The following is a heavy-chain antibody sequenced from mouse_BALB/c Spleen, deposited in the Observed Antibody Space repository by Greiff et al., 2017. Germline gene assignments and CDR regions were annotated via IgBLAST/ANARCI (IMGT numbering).Heavy chain of an antibody. V-gene: IGHV5-4*02. J-gene: IGHJ4*01. D-gene: IGHD3-3*01. CDR2: ISDGGSYT. Sequence: EVMLVESGGGLVKPGGSLKLSCAASGFTFSDYYMYWVRQTPEKRLEWVATISDGGSYTYYPDSVKGRFTISRDNAKNNLYLQMSSLKSEDTAMYYCASSYRAYAMDYWGQGTSVTVSS. CDR3: ASSYRAYAMDY. CDR1: GFTFSDYY.